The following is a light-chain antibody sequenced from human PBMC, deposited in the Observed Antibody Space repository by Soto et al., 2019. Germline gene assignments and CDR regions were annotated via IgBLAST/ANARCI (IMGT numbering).Light chain of an antibody. CDR1: QSVANNY. J-gene: IGKJ3*01. CDR2: AAS. V-gene: IGKV3-20*01. Sequence: EVVLTQSPGTLSLSPGESATLSCRASQSVANNYLAWYQQRPGQAPGLLIYAASSRAAGIPDRFSGSGSGTDFTLTISRLEPEDFGVFYCHHYSRSPIFTFGPGTTVDMK. CDR3: HHYSRSPIFT.